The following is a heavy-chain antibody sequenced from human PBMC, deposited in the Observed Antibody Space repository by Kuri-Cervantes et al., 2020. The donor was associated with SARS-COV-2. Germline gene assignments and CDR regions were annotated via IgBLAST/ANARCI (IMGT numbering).Heavy chain of an antibody. CDR2: ISYDGNNK. V-gene: IGHV3-30*18. J-gene: IGHJ6*02. CDR1: GFKFSRTD. D-gene: IGHD2-2*01. Sequence: GGSLRLSCAASGFKFSRTDMHWVRQAPGKGLEWVAFISYDGNNKKCIASGKGRFTISRDNSQNKLYLQMRSLRPEDTAMYYCAKDRAPPREECSSTSCYSYGMDVWGQGTTVTVSS. CDR3: AKDRAPPREECSSTSCYSYGMDV.